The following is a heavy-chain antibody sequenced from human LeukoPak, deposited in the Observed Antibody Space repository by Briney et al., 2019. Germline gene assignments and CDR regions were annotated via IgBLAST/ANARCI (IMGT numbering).Heavy chain of an antibody. J-gene: IGHJ6*03. CDR2: INPNSGGT. V-gene: IGHV1-2*02. Sequence: ASVKVSCKASGYTFTGYYIHWVRQAPGQGLEWMGWINPNSGGTNYAQKFQGRVTMTRDTPISTAYMELSRLRSDDTAVYYCARGSTTPAFYYYYMDVWGKGTTVTVSS. CDR1: GYTFTGYY. D-gene: IGHD4-17*01. CDR3: ARGSTTPAFYYYYMDV.